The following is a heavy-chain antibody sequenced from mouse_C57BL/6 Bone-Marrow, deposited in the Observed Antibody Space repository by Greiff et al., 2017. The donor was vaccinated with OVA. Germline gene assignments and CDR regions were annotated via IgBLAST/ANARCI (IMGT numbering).Heavy chain of an antibody. V-gene: IGHV1-80*01. CDR3: ARGAY. J-gene: IGHJ2*01. CDR1: GYAFSNYW. CDR2: IYPGDGNI. Sequence: QVHVKQSGAELVKPGASVKISCKASGYAFSNYWMNWVKQRPGKGLEWIGQIYPGDGNINYNGKFKGKATLTADKSSSTAYMQFSSRTSEDSAVYFCARGAYWGQGTTLTVSS.